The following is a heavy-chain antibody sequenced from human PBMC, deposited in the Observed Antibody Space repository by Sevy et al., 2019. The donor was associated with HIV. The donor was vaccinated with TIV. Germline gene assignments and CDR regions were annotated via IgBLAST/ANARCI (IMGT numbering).Heavy chain of an antibody. J-gene: IGHJ4*02. CDR2: ISSSGSTI. CDR1: GFTFSDYY. CDR3: ARDLGSGSYTYYDY. Sequence: GGYLRLSCAASGFTFSDYYMSWIRQAPGKGLEWVSYISSSGSTIYYADSVKGRLTISRDNAKNSRYLQMNSLRAEDTAVYYCARDLGSGSYTYYDYCGQGTLVTVSS. D-gene: IGHD1-26*01. V-gene: IGHV3-11*01.